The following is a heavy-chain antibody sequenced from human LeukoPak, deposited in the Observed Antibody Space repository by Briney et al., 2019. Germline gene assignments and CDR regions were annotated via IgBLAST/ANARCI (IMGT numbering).Heavy chain of an antibody. CDR2: IIPIFGTA. J-gene: IGHJ4*02. CDR1: GYTFTSYG. V-gene: IGHV1-69*13. D-gene: IGHD6-13*01. CDR3: ARDPGGGSSWHAAFDY. Sequence: SVKVSCKASGYTFTSYGISWVRQAPGQGLEWMGGIIPIFGTANYAQKFQGRVTITADESTSTAYMELSSLRSEDTAVYYCARDPGGGSSWHAAFDYWGQGTLVTVSS.